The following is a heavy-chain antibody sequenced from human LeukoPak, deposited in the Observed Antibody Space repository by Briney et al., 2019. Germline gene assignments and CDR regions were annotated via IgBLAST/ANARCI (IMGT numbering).Heavy chain of an antibody. D-gene: IGHD6-13*01. CDR2: IIPIFGTA. Sequence: SVKVSCKASGYTFTSYGISWVRQAPGQGLEWMGGIIPIFGTANYAQKFQGRVTITADESTSTAYMELSSLRSEDTAVYYCARDTGAAAGTGNAFDIWGQGTTVTVSS. CDR1: GYTFTSYG. CDR3: ARDTGAAAGTGNAFDI. V-gene: IGHV1-69*13. J-gene: IGHJ3*02.